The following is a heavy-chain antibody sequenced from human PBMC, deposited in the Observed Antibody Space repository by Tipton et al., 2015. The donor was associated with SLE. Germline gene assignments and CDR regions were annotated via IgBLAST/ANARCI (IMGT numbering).Heavy chain of an antibody. Sequence: TLSLTCTVSGGSLTNYSWGWVRQPAGKGLEWFGRICCGGSTKYNPSLDSRVSLSVDASKDQFSLKLSSVTAAETAVYYCASFLWYNSGSFEDWVQGMLVTVSS. D-gene: IGHD6-19*01. V-gene: IGHV4-4*07. J-gene: IGHJ4*02. CDR3: ASFLWYNSGSFED. CDR1: GGSLTNYS. CDR2: ICCGGST.